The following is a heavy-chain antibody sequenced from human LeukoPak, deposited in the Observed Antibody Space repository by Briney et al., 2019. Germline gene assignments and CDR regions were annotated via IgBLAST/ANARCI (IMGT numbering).Heavy chain of an antibody. CDR1: GYTFTGYY. V-gene: IGHV1-2*02. J-gene: IGHJ6*02. CDR3: ARDRGSGYPHYYGVDV. D-gene: IGHD3-22*01. Sequence: ASVKVSCKASGYTFTGYYLHWVRQAPGQGLEWMGWINPNSGGTNYAQRFQGRVTMTRDTSINTAYMELNRLISNDTAVYYCARDRGSGYPHYYGVDVWGQGTTVTVSS. CDR2: INPNSGGT.